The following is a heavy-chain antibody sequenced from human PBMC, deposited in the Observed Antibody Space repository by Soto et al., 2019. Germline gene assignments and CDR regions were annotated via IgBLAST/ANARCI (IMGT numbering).Heavy chain of an antibody. J-gene: IGHJ4*02. CDR2: IYHSGST. V-gene: IGHV4-30-2*01. D-gene: IGHD3-16*01. CDR3: ARGDTRFGRPGLFDY. Sequence: SETLSLTCAVSGGSISSGGYSWSWIRQPPGKGLEWIGYIYHSGSTYYNPSLKSRVTISVDRSKNQFSLKLSSVTAADTAVYYCARGDTRFGRPGLFDYWGQGTLVTSPQ. CDR1: GGSISSGGYS.